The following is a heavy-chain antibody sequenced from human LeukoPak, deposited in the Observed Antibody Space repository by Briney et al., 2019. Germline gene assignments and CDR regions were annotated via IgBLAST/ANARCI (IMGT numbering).Heavy chain of an antibody. D-gene: IGHD5-18*01. J-gene: IGHJ5*02. Sequence: GGSLRLSCAASGFTFSSYGMHWVRQAPGKGLEWVAVISYDGSNKYYADSVKGRFTISRDNSKNTPYLQMNSLRAEDTAVYYCAKDPWVQLWLPGGWFDPWGQGTLVTVSS. CDR1: GFTFSSYG. CDR3: AKDPWVQLWLPGGWFDP. CDR2: ISYDGSNK. V-gene: IGHV3-30*18.